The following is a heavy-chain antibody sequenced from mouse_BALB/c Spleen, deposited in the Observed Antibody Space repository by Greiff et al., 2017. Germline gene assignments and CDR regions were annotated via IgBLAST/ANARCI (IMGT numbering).Heavy chain of an antibody. J-gene: IGHJ4*01. CDR1: GFNFKGTY. CDR2: IDPANGNT. CDR3: ASPYDMDY. Sequence: VQLQQSGAELVKPGASVKLSCTASGFNFKGTYMHWVKQRPEQGLEWIGRIDPANGNTKYDPKFQGKATITADTSSNTAYLQLSSLTSEDTAVYYCASPYDMDYWGQGTSVTVSS. V-gene: IGHV14-3*02.